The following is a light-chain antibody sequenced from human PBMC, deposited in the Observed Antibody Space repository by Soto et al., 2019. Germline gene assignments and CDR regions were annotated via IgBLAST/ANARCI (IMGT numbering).Light chain of an antibody. J-gene: IGKJ2*01. V-gene: IGKV1-5*01. CDR3: QQYNSYSYT. CDR2: DAS. CDR1: QSMSSW. Sequence: DIQMTQSPSTLSASVGDRVTITCRASQSMSSWLAWYQQKPGKAPKLLIYDASSLESGVPSRFSGSGSGTEFTLTSSSLQPDDFATYYCQQYNSYSYTFGQGTKLEIK.